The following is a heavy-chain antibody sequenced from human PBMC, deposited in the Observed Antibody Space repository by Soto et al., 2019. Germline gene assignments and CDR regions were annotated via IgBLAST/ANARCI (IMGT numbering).Heavy chain of an antibody. CDR2: INPATGAA. J-gene: IGHJ3*02. CDR3: ASGGGVGVAGSAAFDM. V-gene: IGHV1-2*02. Sequence: QLHLVQSGAVVKKPGASVTVSCSASGYPVTAYYMHWVRQAPGRGLEWMGGINPATGAAKYTQTCQGRVNMTRGTATGTVFMEPSGLASGDTALFYCASGGGVGVAGSAAFDMWGQGTLVTVSS. CDR1: GYPVTAYY. D-gene: IGHD3-3*01.